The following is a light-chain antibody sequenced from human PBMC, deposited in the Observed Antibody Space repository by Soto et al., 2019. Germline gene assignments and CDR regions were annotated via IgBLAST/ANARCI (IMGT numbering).Light chain of an antibody. CDR1: QSISSW. J-gene: IGKJ1*01. Sequence: DIQMTQSPSTLSASVGDRVTITCRASQSISSWLAWYQQKPGKAPKLLIYDASSLESGVPSRFSVSGSGTEFNLTITSLQPDDFATDYCQQYNSYSGTFGQGTKVEIK. CDR2: DAS. V-gene: IGKV1-5*01. CDR3: QQYNSYSGT.